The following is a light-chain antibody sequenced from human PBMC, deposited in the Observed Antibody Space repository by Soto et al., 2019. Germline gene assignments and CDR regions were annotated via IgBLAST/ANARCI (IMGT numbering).Light chain of an antibody. CDR1: QSVSTSY. J-gene: IGKJ5*01. V-gene: IGKV3D-20*02. CDR2: GAS. CDR3: QQRSNWPIT. Sequence: EIVLTQSPDTLSVSPGERATLSCGASQSVSTSYLAWYQQKPGQAPRLLISGASSRAAGIPARFSGSGSGTDFNLTISSLETEDFAVYYCQQRSNWPITFGQGTRLEIK.